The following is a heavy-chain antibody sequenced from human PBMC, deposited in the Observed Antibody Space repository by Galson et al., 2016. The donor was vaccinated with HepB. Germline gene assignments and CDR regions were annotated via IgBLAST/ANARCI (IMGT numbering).Heavy chain of an antibody. V-gene: IGHV4-31*03. CDR1: GGSISSIHYY. J-gene: IGHJ4*02. D-gene: IGHD3-22*01. CDR2: IDYSGST. CDR3: ARAARSGYSVFDY. Sequence: TLSLTCTVSGGSISSIHYYWSWVRQHPGKGLEWIGHIDYSGSTYYNPSLKSGVTISRDTSKSQFFLKLSSVTAADTAVYYCARAARSGYSVFDYWGQGTLVTVSS.